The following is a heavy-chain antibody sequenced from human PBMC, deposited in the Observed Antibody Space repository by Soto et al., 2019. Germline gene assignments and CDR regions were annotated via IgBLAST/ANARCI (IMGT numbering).Heavy chain of an antibody. J-gene: IGHJ5*02. CDR1: GGSISSGDYY. CDR2: IYCTGST. CDR3: ARDLFLDYGGPTGWFDP. Sequence: PSETLSLTCTVSGGSISSGDYYWSWIRQPPGKGLEWIGYIYCTGSTYYNPSLKSRVTISVDTSKNQFSLRLSSVTAADTAVYYCARDLFLDYGGPTGWFDPWGQGTLVTVSS. D-gene: IGHD4-17*01. V-gene: IGHV4-30-4*01.